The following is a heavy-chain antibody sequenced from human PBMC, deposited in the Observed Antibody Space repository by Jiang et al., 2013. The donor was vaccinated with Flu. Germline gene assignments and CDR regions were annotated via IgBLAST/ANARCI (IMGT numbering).Heavy chain of an antibody. J-gene: IGHJ3*02. Sequence: TGQGLEWMGWMNPNSGNTGYAQKFQGRVTMTRNTSISTAYMELSSLRSEDTAVYYCARAGRFRGAFDIWGQGTMVTVSS. CDR2: MNPNSGNT. V-gene: IGHV1-8*01. CDR3: ARAGRFRGAFDI. D-gene: IGHD3-10*01.